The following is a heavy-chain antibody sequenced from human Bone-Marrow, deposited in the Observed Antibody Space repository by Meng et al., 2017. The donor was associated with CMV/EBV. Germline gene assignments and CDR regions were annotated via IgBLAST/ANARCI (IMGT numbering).Heavy chain of an antibody. J-gene: IGHJ5*02. CDR1: FSCYY. CDR3: ARAPKRYCSSTSCRYNWFDP. Sequence: FSCYYSIWIRQPPGKGLEWIGEINHSGSTNYNPSLKSRVTISVDTSKNQFSLKLSSVTAADTAVYYCARAPKRYCSSTSCRYNWFDPWGQGTLVTVSS. D-gene: IGHD2-2*01. V-gene: IGHV4-34*01. CDR2: INHSGST.